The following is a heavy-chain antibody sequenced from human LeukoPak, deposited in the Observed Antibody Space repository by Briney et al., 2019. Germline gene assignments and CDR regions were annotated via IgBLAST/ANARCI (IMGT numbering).Heavy chain of an antibody. CDR2: IYYSGST. V-gene: IGHV4-39*07. CDR1: GGSISSSTYY. CDR3: ARGGWNKFDY. J-gene: IGHJ4*02. Sequence: SETLSLTCTVSGGSISSSTYYWGWIRQPPGKGLEWIGNIYYSGSTYYNASLKSRVTISVDTSKNQFSLKLSSVTAADTAVYYCARGGWNKFDYWGQGTLVTVSS. D-gene: IGHD3-22*01.